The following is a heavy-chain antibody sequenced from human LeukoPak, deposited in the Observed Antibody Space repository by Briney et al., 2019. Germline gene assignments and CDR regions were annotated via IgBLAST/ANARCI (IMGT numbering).Heavy chain of an antibody. D-gene: IGHD2-2*01. J-gene: IGHJ3*02. CDR1: GGSISSGSYY. Sequence: SETLSLTCTVSGGSISSGSYYWSWIRQPGGKGLEWIGRIYTSGSTNYNPSLKSRVTMSVDTSKNQFSLKLSSVTAADTAVYYCARHVAGPWYQLLPRGAFDIWGQGTMVTVSS. CDR3: ARHVAGPWYQLLPRGAFDI. V-gene: IGHV4-61*02. CDR2: IYTSGST.